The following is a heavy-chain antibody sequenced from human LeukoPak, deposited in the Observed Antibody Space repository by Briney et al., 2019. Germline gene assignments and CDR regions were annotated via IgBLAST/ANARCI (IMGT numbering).Heavy chain of an antibody. D-gene: IGHD4/OR15-4a*01. CDR1: GGSFSGYY. CDR3: ARDPGGLTIFDY. V-gene: IGHV4-4*07. Sequence: SETLSLTCAVYGGSFSGYYWSWIRQPAGKGLEWIGRIYTSGSTNYNPSLKSRVTMSVDTSKNQFSLKLSSVTAADTAVYYCARDPGGLTIFDYWGQGTLVTVSS. J-gene: IGHJ4*02. CDR2: IYTSGST.